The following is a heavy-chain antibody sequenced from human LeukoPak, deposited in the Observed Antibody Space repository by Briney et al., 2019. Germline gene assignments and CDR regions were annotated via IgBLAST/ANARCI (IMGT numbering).Heavy chain of an antibody. CDR2: IYPGDSDT. D-gene: IGHD6-13*01. J-gene: IGHJ4*02. V-gene: IGHV5-51*01. CDR1: GYSFTSYW. CDR3: ARRLIAAAGTHPFDY. Sequence: GASLKISCKGSGYSFTSYWIGWVRQVPGKGLEWMGIIYPGDSDTRYSPSFQGQVTISADKSISTAYLQWSSLKASDTAMYYCARRLIAAAGTHPFDYWGQGTLVTVSS.